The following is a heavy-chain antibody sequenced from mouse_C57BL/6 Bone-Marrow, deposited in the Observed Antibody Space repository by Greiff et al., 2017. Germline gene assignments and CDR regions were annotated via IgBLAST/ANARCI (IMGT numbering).Heavy chain of an antibody. Sequence: VQLQQSGAELVRPGASVKLSCTASGFNIKDYYMHWVKQRPEQGLEWIGRIDPEDGDTEYAPKFQGKATMTADTSSNTAYLQLSSLTSEGTAVYYCTAYITAVVAIYWYFDVWGTGTTVTVSS. V-gene: IGHV14-1*01. D-gene: IGHD1-1*01. CDR3: TAYITAVVAIYWYFDV. J-gene: IGHJ1*03. CDR1: GFNIKDYY. CDR2: IDPEDGDT.